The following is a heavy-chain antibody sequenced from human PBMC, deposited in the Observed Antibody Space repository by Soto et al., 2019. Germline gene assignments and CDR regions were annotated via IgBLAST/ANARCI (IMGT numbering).Heavy chain of an antibody. J-gene: IGHJ4*02. CDR3: AKDYTDYTYSFDY. CDR1: GFTFSTYG. D-gene: IGHD4-4*01. V-gene: IGHV3-30*18. Sequence: QVQLVESGGGVVQPGRSLRLSCAASGFTFSTYGMHWVRQAPGKGLEWVAFISYDGSNKYYADSVKGRFTISRDNSKNTLYLQMNSLSAEDTAVYYCAKDYTDYTYSFDYWGQGTLVTVSS. CDR2: ISYDGSNK.